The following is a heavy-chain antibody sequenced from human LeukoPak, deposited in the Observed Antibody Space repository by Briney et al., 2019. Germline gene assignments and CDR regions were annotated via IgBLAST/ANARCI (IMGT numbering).Heavy chain of an antibody. CDR3: ARDASSDYGDYYYYMDV. J-gene: IGHJ6*03. CDR2: ISSSGSTI. V-gene: IGHV3-48*03. D-gene: IGHD4-17*01. CDR1: GFTFSSYE. Sequence: GGSLRRSCAASGFTFSSYEMNWVRQAPGKGLEWVSYISSSGSTIYYADSVKGRFTISRDNAKNSLYLQMNSLRAEDTAVYYCARDASSDYGDYYYYMDVWGKGTTVTVSS.